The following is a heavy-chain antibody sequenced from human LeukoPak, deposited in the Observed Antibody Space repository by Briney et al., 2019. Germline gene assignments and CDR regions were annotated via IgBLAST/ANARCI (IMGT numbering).Heavy chain of an antibody. CDR3: AKALFAPLWFGDYGAFDI. CDR1: GFTFDDYD. J-gene: IGHJ3*02. Sequence: GGSLRLSCAASGFTFDDYDMHWVRQAPGKGLEWVSGISWNSGSIGYADSVKGRFTISRDNAKNSLYLQMNSLRAEDTASYYCAKALFAPLWFGDYGAFDIWGQGTMVTVSS. D-gene: IGHD3-10*01. CDR2: ISWNSGSI. V-gene: IGHV3-9*01.